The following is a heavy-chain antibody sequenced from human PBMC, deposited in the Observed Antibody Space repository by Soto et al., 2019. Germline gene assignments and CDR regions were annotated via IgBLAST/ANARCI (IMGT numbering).Heavy chain of an antibody. D-gene: IGHD2-2*01. CDR3: ARTTYQGSLDH. CDR2: INNSGKT. Sequence: NPSETLSLTCAVSGDSLSSQYWSWVRQSPGKGLEWIVYINNSGKTNYNPSLKSRVTISLDTSKSQYSLKLNSVTTADTAVYYCARTTYQGSLDHWGQGILVTVSS. CDR1: GDSLSSQY. J-gene: IGHJ4*02. V-gene: IGHV4-59*11.